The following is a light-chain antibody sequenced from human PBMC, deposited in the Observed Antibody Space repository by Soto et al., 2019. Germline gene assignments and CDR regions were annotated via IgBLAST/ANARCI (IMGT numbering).Light chain of an antibody. V-gene: IGKV1-27*01. CDR1: QGIGVY. Sequence: DIQMTQSPSSLSASLGDRVTITCRASQGIGVYLAWFQQKPGNVPRLLIYAASTLQSGGPSRFSGSGSGTDFTLTISSLQPEDVATYYCQKYNSAPLTFGGGTKVEIK. CDR3: QKYNSAPLT. CDR2: AAS. J-gene: IGKJ4*01.